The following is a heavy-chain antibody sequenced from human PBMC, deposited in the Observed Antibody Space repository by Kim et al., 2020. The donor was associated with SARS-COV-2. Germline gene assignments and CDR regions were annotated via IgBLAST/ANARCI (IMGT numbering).Heavy chain of an antibody. CDR3: ARGGIAAAGPFYYFDY. Sequence: SLKSRLTNSRDNAKNSLYLQMNSLRAEDAAVYYCARGGIAAAGPFYYFDYWGQGPLVTVSS. V-gene: IGHV3-11*05. J-gene: IGHJ4*02. D-gene: IGHD6-13*01.